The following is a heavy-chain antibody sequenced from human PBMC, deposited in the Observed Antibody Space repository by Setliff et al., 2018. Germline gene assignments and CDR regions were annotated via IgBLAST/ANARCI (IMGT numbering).Heavy chain of an antibody. CDR1: GLTFSSYW. CDR2: INQDGSEK. Sequence: GGSLRLSCAASGLTFSSYWMSWVRQAPGKGLEWVANINQDGSEKYYVDSVRGRFTISRDNSKNTLFLQMNSLRAEDTAVYYCARDAKIVVVHNPYYFDFWGQGTLVTVSS. J-gene: IGHJ4*02. CDR3: ARDAKIVVVHNPYYFDF. V-gene: IGHV3-7*01. D-gene: IGHD3-22*01.